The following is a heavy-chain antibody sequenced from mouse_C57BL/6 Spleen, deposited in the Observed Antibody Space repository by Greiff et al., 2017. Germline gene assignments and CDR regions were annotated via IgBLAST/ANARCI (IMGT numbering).Heavy chain of an antibody. V-gene: IGHV1-61*01. J-gene: IGHJ2*01. CDR1: GYTFTSYW. Sequence: QVQLQQSGAELVRPGSSVKLSCKASGYTFTSYWMDWVKQRPGQGLEWIGNIYPSDSETHYNQKFKDKATLTVDKSSSTAYMQLSSLTSEDSAVYYCARLGYGNYFDYWGQGTTLTVSS. CDR3: ARLGYGNYFDY. D-gene: IGHD2-1*01. CDR2: IYPSDSET.